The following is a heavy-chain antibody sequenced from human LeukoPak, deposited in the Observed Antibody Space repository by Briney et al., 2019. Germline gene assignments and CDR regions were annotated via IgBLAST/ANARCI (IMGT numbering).Heavy chain of an antibody. V-gene: IGHV3-33*01. Sequence: GGSLRLSCAASGFTFSSHGMHWVRQAPGKGLECATFISHNGNNRYYADSVKGRFTISRDNSKNTLSLQMDSLRDEDSGVYYCARWTWADFSGYYDYWGQGTLVTVSS. CDR2: ISHNGNNR. CDR1: GFTFSSHG. D-gene: IGHD3-22*01. J-gene: IGHJ4*02. CDR3: ARWTWADFSGYYDY.